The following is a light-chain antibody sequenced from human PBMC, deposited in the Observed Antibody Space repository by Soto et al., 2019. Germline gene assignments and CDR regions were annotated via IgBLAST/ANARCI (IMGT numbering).Light chain of an antibody. CDR1: QSVLHSPTNNNY. J-gene: IGKJ1*01. V-gene: IGKV4-1*01. Sequence: DIVMTQSPDSLAEYLGERATINCKSSQSVLHSPTNNNYLAWYQKKPGQPPKLLIYWASTRESGVPDRFSGSGSGTDFTLTINSLQAEDAAVYYCHQYYSIPRTFGQGTKVEIK. CDR3: HQYYSIPRT. CDR2: WAS.